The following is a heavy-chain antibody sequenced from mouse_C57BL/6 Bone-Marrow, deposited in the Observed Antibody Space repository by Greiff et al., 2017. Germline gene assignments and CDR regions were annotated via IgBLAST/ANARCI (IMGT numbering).Heavy chain of an antibody. V-gene: IGHV1-82*01. D-gene: IGHD1-1*01. CDR2: IYPGDGDT. CDR1: GYAFSSSW. J-gene: IGHJ4*01. CDR3: PNTTVVAPYAMDY. Sequence: QVQLKQSGPELVKPGASVKISCKASGYAFSSSWMNWVKQRPGKGLEWIGRIYPGDGDTNYNGKFKGKATLTADKSSSTAYMQLSSLTSEDSAVYFGPNTTVVAPYAMDYWGQGTSVTVSS.